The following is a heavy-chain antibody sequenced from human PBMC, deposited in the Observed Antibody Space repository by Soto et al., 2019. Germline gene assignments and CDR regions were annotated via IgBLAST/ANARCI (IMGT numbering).Heavy chain of an antibody. CDR2: ISAYNGNT. CDR3: ARTAMALRDPFYYYGMDV. CDR1: GYTFTSYG. Sequence: QVQLVQSGAEVKKPGASVKVSCKASGYTFTSYGISWVRQAPGQGLEWMGWISAYNGNTNYAQKLQGRVTMTTDTTTSTAYMELRSLRSDDTAVYYCARTAMALRDPFYYYGMDVWGQGTTVTVSS. D-gene: IGHD5-18*01. V-gene: IGHV1-18*01. J-gene: IGHJ6*02.